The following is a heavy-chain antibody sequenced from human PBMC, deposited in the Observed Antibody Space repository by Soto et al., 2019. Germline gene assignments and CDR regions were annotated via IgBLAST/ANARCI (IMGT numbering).Heavy chain of an antibody. D-gene: IGHD1-1*01. CDR1: GYTFTNYG. CDR2: ISGYNSNT. Sequence: ASVKVSCKASGYTFTNYGISWVRQAPGHGLEWMGWISGYNSNTKYAQKVQGRVTMTTDTSTGTAYMELRGLRSDDTAVYFCARDPSDWNYDYYYGMAVWGQGTTVTVSS. CDR3: ARDPSDWNYDYYYGMAV. V-gene: IGHV1-18*04. J-gene: IGHJ6*02.